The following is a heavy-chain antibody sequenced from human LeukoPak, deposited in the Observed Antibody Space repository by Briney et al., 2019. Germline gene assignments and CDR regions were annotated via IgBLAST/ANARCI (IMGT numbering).Heavy chain of an antibody. CDR2: IYYSGST. CDR1: GGSISSYY. CDR3: ARAPYYGSGSYLYYMDV. J-gene: IGHJ6*03. Sequence: SETLSLTCTVSGGSISSYYWSWIRQPPGKGLEWIGYIYYSGSTNYNPSLKSRVTISVDTSKNQFSLKLSSVTAADTAVYYCARAPYYGSGSYLYYMDVWGKGTTVTISS. V-gene: IGHV4-59*01. D-gene: IGHD3-10*01.